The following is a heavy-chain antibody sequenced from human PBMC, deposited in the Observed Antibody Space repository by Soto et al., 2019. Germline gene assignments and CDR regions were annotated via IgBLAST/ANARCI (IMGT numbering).Heavy chain of an antibody. CDR3: ARGLPITIFGVVIIRGNAFDI. D-gene: IGHD3-3*01. V-gene: IGHV3-30*03. Sequence: GGSLRLSCAVSGFTFSSYGMHWVRQAPGKGLEWVAVISYDGSNKYYADSVKGRFTISRDNSKNTLYLQMNSLRAEDTAVYYCARGLPITIFGVVIIRGNAFDIWGQGTMVTVSS. CDR2: ISYDGSNK. J-gene: IGHJ3*02. CDR1: GFTFSSYG.